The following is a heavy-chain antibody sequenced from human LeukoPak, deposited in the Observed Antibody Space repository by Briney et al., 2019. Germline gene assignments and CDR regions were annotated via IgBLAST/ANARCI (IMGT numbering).Heavy chain of an antibody. Sequence: GGSLRLSCAASGFTFSSYAMSWVRQAPGKGLEWVSAISGSGGSTYYVDSVKGRFTISRDNSKNTLYLQMNSLRAEDTAVYYCAKVQRITMIVVVTTGWYFDLWGRGTLVTVSS. CDR1: GFTFSSYA. V-gene: IGHV3-23*01. CDR3: AKVQRITMIVVVTTGWYFDL. CDR2: ISGSGGST. J-gene: IGHJ2*01. D-gene: IGHD3-22*01.